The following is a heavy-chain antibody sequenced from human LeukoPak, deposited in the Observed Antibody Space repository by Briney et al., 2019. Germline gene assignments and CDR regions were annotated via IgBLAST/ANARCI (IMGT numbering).Heavy chain of an antibody. D-gene: IGHD3-22*01. CDR2: ISSSSSYI. CDR1: GFTFSSYS. J-gene: IGHJ4*02. V-gene: IGHV3-21*01. CDR3: ASLVSSGSPTA. Sequence: PGGSLRLSCAASGFTFSSYSMNWVRQAPGKGLEWVSSISSSSSYIYYAHSVKGRFTISRDNTKNSLYLQMYSLRAEDTAVYYCASLVSSGSPTAWGQGTLVTVSS.